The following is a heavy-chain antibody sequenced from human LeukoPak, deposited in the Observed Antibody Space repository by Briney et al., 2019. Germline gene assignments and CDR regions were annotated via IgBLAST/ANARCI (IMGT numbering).Heavy chain of an antibody. CDR2: IYHSGST. Sequence: SQTLSLTCAVSGGSISSGGYSWSWIRQPPGKGLEWIGYIYHSGSTYYNPSLKSRVTISVDRSKNQFSLKLSSVTAADTAVYYCARVRCDILTGRPHDAFDIWGQGTMGTVSS. D-gene: IGHD3-9*01. V-gene: IGHV4-30-2*01. J-gene: IGHJ3*02. CDR3: ARVRCDILTGRPHDAFDI. CDR1: GGSISSGGYS.